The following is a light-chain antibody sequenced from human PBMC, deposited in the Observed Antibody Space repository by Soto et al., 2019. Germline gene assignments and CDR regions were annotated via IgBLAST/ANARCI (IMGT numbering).Light chain of an antibody. CDR2: DAS. V-gene: IGKV3-11*01. CDR3: LQYNNWWT. Sequence: EIVLTQSPGTLSLSPGERATLSCRASQSVSSYLAWYQQKPGQAPRLLIYDASNRATGIPARFSGSGSGTDFTLTISSLEPEDFAVYYCLQYNNWWTFGQGTKVDI. CDR1: QSVSSY. J-gene: IGKJ1*01.